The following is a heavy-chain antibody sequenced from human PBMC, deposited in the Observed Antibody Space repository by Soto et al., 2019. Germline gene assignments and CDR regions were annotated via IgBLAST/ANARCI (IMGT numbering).Heavy chain of an antibody. CDR3: ASYYSSSWSFDY. D-gene: IGHD6-13*01. V-gene: IGHV3-30-3*01. J-gene: IGHJ4*02. Sequence: GGSLRLSCAASGFTFSSYAMHWVRQAPGKGLEWVAVISYDGSNKYYADSVKGRFTISRDNSKNTLYLQMNGLRAEDTAVYYCASYYSSSWSFDYWGQGTLVTVSS. CDR1: GFTFSSYA. CDR2: ISYDGSNK.